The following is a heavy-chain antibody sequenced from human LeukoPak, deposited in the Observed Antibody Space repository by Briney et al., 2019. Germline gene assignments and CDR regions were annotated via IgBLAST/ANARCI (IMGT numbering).Heavy chain of an antibody. V-gene: IGHV3-9*01. CDR2: ISWNSGSI. D-gene: IGHD3-22*01. CDR3: AKDIIYDSSGPSWYFDY. J-gene: IGHJ4*02. Sequence: GRSLRLSCAASGFTFDDYAMHWVRQAPGKGLEWVSGISWNSGSIGYADSVKGRSTTSRDNAKNSLYLQMNSLRAEDTALYYCAKDIIYDSSGPSWYFDYWGQGTLVTVSS. CDR1: GFTFDDYA.